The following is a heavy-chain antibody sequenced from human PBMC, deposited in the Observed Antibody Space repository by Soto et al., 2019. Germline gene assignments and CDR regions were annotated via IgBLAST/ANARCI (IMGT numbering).Heavy chain of an antibody. CDR2: SYYSGIT. Sequence: SETLSLTCTVSGGSISSGVYYWIWIRQHPGKVLEWIGYSYYSGITYYNPSLKSRVTISVDTSKNQFSLKLSSVTAADTAVYYCARTYYYDSSGYHSPFDYWGQGTLVTVSS. D-gene: IGHD3-22*01. V-gene: IGHV4-31*03. CDR3: ARTYYYDSSGYHSPFDY. J-gene: IGHJ4*02. CDR1: GGSISSGVYY.